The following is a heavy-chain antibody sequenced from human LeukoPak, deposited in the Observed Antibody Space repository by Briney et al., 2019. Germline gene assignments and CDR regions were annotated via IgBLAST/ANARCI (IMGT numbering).Heavy chain of an antibody. J-gene: IGHJ4*02. CDR3: ARDVVPAAIPAYFDY. D-gene: IGHD2-2*02. CDR1: GFTFSSYS. Sequence: GGSLRLSCAASGFTFSSYSMNWVRQAPGKGLEWVSYISSSSSTIYYADSVKGRFTISRDNAKSSLYLQMNSLRAEDTAVYYCARDVVPAAIPAYFDYWGQGTLVTVSS. CDR2: ISSSSSTI. V-gene: IGHV3-48*01.